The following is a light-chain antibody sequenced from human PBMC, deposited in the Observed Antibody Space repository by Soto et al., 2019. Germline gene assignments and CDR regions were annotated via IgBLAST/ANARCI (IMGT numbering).Light chain of an antibody. V-gene: IGKV1-17*01. CDR2: FAS. Sequence: DIQMTQFPSSLSSSVGDRVTITCRASQGFRNDLAWYQQKPGKPPQRLISFASSLDRGVSSRFSGSGSGTEFTLTITSLQPEDFAVYYCLQHKSFPWTFGEGTRVEVK. CDR1: QGFRND. J-gene: IGKJ1*01. CDR3: LQHKSFPWT.